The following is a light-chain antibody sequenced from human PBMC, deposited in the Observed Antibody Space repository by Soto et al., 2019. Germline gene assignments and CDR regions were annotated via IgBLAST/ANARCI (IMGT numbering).Light chain of an antibody. Sequence: QSVLTQPASVSGSPGQSITISCTGTSSDVGSYNLVSWYQQHPGKAPKLMIYEGSKRPSGVSHRFSGSKSGNTASLTISGLQAEDEADYYCCSYAGSSTVFGGGTKLTVL. CDR1: SSDVGSYNL. CDR3: CSYAGSSTV. J-gene: IGLJ2*01. CDR2: EGS. V-gene: IGLV2-23*01.